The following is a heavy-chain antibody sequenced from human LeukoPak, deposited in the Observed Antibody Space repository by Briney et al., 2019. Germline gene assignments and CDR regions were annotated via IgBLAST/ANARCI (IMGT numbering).Heavy chain of an antibody. CDR3: ARETDYYDSSGYYSKGAFDI. Sequence: PGGSLRLSCAASGFTFSDYYMSWIRQAPGKGLEWVSYISSSGSTIYYADSVKGRFTISRDNAKNSLYLQMNSLRAEDTAVYYCARETDYYDSSGYYSKGAFDIWGQGTMVTVSS. V-gene: IGHV3-11*04. J-gene: IGHJ3*02. D-gene: IGHD3-22*01. CDR1: GFTFSDYY. CDR2: ISSSGSTI.